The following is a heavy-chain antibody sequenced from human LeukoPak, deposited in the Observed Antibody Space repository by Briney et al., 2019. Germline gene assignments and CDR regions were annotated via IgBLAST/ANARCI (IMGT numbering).Heavy chain of an antibody. V-gene: IGHV1-69*04. CDR1: GGTFSSNA. CDR3: AGATSSITMILS. Sequence: GASVKVSCKASGGTFSSNAISWVRQAPGQGLEWMGRIIPILGIANYAQKFQGRVTITADKSTSTAYMELSSLRSEDTAVYYCAGATSSITMILSWGQGTLVTASS. D-gene: IGHD3-22*01. CDR2: IIPILGIA. J-gene: IGHJ4*02.